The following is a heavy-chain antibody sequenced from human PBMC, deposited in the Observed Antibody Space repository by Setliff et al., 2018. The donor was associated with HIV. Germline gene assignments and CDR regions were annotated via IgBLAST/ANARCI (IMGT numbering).Heavy chain of an antibody. CDR1: GGSISGHY. D-gene: IGHD3-10*01. CDR3: ARDRHSSGLGSYGP. Sequence: SETLSLTCTVSGGSISGHYWSWIRQPPGRGLEWIGYIYSSGSTNFNPPLKGRVAISVDTSRNQFSLRVTSVTAADTAVYFCARDRHSSGLGSYGPWGPGILVTVSS. J-gene: IGHJ5*02. CDR2: IYSSGST. V-gene: IGHV4-59*11.